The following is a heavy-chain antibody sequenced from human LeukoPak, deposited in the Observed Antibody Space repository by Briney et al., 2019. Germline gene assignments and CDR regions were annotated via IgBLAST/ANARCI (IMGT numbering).Heavy chain of an antibody. Sequence: GGSLRLSCAASGLSFGAHAMHWVRQAPGEGLVWVSRINAGGSATSYADSVEGRFTISRDNAKDTLYLQMNSLRVKDTAVYYCGSSLGPLTEYWGQGTLVTVSS. D-gene: IGHD3-10*01. V-gene: IGHV3-74*01. J-gene: IGHJ4*02. CDR2: INAGGSAT. CDR3: GSSLGPLTEY. CDR1: GLSFGAHA.